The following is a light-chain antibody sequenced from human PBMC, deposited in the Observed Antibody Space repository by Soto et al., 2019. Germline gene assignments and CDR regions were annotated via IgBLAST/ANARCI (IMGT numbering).Light chain of an antibody. V-gene: IGKV1-5*01. CDR1: QNINTW. CDR2: DAS. Sequence: DIQMTQSPSTLSASVGDRVTMTCRASQNINTWVAWYQQKPGLGPKLLIYDASTLASGVPSRFSGSASGTEFTFTLAGLQPDDFATYYCQKYDSYPWTFGQGTKVDLK. J-gene: IGKJ1*01. CDR3: QKYDSYPWT.